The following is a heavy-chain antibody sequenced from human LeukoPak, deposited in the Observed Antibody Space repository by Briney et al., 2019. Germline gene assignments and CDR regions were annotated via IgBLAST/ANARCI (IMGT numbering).Heavy chain of an antibody. V-gene: IGHV3-23*01. D-gene: IGHD6-13*01. CDR3: ARLPDKGAAAGTPIDY. CDR1: GFTFSSYG. CDR2: ISGSDSGT. Sequence: GGSLRLSCAASGFTFSSYGMSWVRQAPGKGLEWVSAISGSDSGTYYADSVKGRFTISRDNSKNSLYLQMNSLRAEDTAVYYCARLPDKGAAAGTPIDYWGQGTLVTVSS. J-gene: IGHJ4*02.